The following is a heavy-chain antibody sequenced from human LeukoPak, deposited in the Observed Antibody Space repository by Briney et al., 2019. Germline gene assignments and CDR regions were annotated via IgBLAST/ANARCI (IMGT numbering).Heavy chain of an antibody. Sequence: GGSLRLSCAASGFTFSSYAMSWVRQAPGKGLEWVSAISGSGGSTYYADSVKGRFTISRDNSKNTLYLQMDSLRAEDKAVYYCAKSGHYYDSSGYYDYWGQGTLVTVSS. D-gene: IGHD3-22*01. V-gene: IGHV3-23*01. CDR1: GFTFSSYA. CDR2: ISGSGGST. CDR3: AKSGHYYDSSGYYDY. J-gene: IGHJ4*02.